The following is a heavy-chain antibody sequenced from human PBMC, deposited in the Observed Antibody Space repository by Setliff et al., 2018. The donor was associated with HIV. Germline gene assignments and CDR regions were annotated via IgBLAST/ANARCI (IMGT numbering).Heavy chain of an antibody. Sequence: GGSLRLSCEASGFIFSTYGMHWVRQAPGKGLEWVAFIRSDETNKYYSDSVKGRFTISRDTSKNTLFLQINSLRPEDTAVYYCARGADYYYYYMDVWGKGTTVTVSS. CDR2: IRSDETNK. CDR3: ARGADYYYYYMDV. V-gene: IGHV3-30*02. J-gene: IGHJ6*03. CDR1: GFIFSTYG.